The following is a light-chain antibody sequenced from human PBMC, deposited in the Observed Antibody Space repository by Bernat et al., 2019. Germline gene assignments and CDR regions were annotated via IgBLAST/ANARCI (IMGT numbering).Light chain of an antibody. J-gene: IGLJ3*02. Sequence: SYELTQPPSVSVSPGQTASITCSGDRLGDKYACWYQQKPGQSPVLVIYRDTKRPSGIPERFYGSKSGNTATLTISGTQAMDEADYFCQAWDNKIWVFGGGTKVTVL. CDR2: RDT. CDR3: QAWDNKIWV. V-gene: IGLV3-1*01. CDR1: RLGDKY.